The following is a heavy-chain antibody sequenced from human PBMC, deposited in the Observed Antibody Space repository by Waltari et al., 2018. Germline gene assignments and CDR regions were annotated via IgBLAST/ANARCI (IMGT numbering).Heavy chain of an antibody. CDR3: ARATIFPSYCGGDCYFGTEYFQH. CDR1: GGSISSGGYY. V-gene: IGHV4-31*03. Sequence: QVQLQESGPGLVKPSQTLSLTCTVSGGSISSGGYYWSWIRPHPGKGLEWIGYIYYSGSTYYNPSLKSRVTISVDTSKNQFSLKLSSVTAADTAVYYCARATIFPSYCGGDCYFGTEYFQHWGQGTLVTVSS. CDR2: IYYSGST. D-gene: IGHD2-21*01. J-gene: IGHJ1*01.